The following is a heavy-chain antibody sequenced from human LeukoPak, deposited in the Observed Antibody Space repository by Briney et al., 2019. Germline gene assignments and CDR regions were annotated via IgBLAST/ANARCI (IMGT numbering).Heavy chain of an antibody. CDR3: ARISGSRPRYYFDY. CDR2: ISAYNGNT. J-gene: IGHJ4*02. Sequence: ASVTVSCKASGYTFTSYGISWVRQAPGQGLEWMGWISAYNGNTNYAQKLQGRVTMTTDTSTSTAYMELRSLRSDDTAVYYCARISGSRPRYYFDYWGQGTLVTVSS. D-gene: IGHD1-26*01. CDR1: GYTFTSYG. V-gene: IGHV1-18*01.